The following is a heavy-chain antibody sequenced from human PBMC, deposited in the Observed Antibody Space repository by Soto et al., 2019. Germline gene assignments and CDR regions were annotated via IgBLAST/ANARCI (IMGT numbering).Heavy chain of an antibody. V-gene: IGHV1-8*01. CDR3: AKVSRKGSAIDFDY. J-gene: IGHJ4*02. CDR1: GYTFSNYD. CDR2: VNPNNGDT. D-gene: IGHD3-10*01. Sequence: QVQLVQSGAELKKPGASVKVSCKASGYTFSNYDMNWVRQATGQGPEWIGWVNPNNGDTGYAQKFQCRVTLTTDISTTTAYIELTRLRSEDTAIYYCAKVSRKGSAIDFDYWGQGTLITVSS.